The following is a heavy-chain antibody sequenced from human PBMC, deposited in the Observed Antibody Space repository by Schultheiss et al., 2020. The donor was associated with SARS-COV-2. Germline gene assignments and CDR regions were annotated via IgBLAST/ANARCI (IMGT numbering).Heavy chain of an antibody. CDR1: GFTFSSYA. Sequence: GGSLRLSCAASGFTFSSYAMHWVRQAPGKGLEWVAVIWYDGNNKYYADSVKGRFTTSRDNSKNTLYLQMNSLRAEDTAVYYCARMGDCGGDCYSTWGQGTLVTVSS. D-gene: IGHD2-21*02. CDR2: IWYDGNNK. CDR3: ARMGDCGGDCYST. J-gene: IGHJ5*02. V-gene: IGHV3-30-3*01.